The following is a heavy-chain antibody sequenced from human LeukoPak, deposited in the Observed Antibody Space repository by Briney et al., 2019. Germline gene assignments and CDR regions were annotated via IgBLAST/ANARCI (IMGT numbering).Heavy chain of an antibody. J-gene: IGHJ4*02. CDR3: PRHVGRAQIDY. CDR2: VFYTGST. V-gene: IGHV4-39*01. CDR1: GGSISSRSYY. Sequence: SETLSLTCTVSGGSISSRSYYWGWIRQPPGKGLEWIGSVFYTGSTYYNPSLKGRVTIFVDTSKNQFSLKLSSVTAADTAVYYCPRHVGRAQIDYWGQGTLVTVSS.